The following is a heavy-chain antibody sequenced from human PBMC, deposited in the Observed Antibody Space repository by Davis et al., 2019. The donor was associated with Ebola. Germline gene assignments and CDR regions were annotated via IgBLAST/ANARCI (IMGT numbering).Heavy chain of an antibody. D-gene: IGHD1-26*01. Sequence: ASVKVSCKASGYTFSGYYMHWVRQAPGQGLEWMGWVNHATGATFYAKKFQGWVTMTRATSITSLYLEMSRLKSDDKAVYYCVKGTLGGGNWFFDHWGRGTLVTVSS. V-gene: IGHV1-2*04. CDR2: VNHATGAT. J-gene: IGHJ2*01. CDR1: GYTFSGYY. CDR3: VKGTLGGGNWFFDH.